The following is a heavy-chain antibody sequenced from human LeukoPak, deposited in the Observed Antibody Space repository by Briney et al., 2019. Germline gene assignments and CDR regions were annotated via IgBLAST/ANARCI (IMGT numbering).Heavy chain of an antibody. D-gene: IGHD4-17*01. Sequence: HPGGSLRLSCAASGFTFSSYAMSWVRQAPGKGLEWVSAVRGNGYDTYYADSVKGRFTISRDNSKNTLYLQMNGLRAEDTAVYYCAKDYGDYAYYFHYWGQGTLVTVSS. CDR3: AKDYGDYAYYFHY. CDR1: GFTFSSYA. V-gene: IGHV3-23*01. CDR2: VRGNGYDT. J-gene: IGHJ4*02.